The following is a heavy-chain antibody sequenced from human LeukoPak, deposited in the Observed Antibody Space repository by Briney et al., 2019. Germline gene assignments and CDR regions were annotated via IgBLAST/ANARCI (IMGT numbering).Heavy chain of an antibody. Sequence: GGSLRLSCAASGLTFSAAWMSWVRQAPGKGLEWVATINTDGSNRYYVGSVKGRFTISRDNAKSSLYLQMDSLRADDTALYYCADFDRSWGQGTLVTVSS. J-gene: IGHJ4*02. CDR3: ADFDRS. CDR2: INTDGSNR. V-gene: IGHV3-7*01. CDR1: GLTFSAAW. D-gene: IGHD3-22*01.